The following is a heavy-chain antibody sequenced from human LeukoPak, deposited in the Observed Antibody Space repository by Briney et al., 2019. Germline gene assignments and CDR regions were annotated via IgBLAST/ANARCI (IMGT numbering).Heavy chain of an antibody. V-gene: IGHV3-48*01. Sequence: GGSLRLSCAASGFTFSSYSMNWVRQAPGKGLEWVSYISSSSSAIYYAGSVKGRFTISRDNAKNSLFLQMNSLRAEDTAVYYCARSRGSSGSYPFDYWGQGTLVTVSS. CDR1: GFTFSSYS. D-gene: IGHD1-26*01. CDR3: ARSRGSSGSYPFDY. CDR2: ISSSSSAI. J-gene: IGHJ4*02.